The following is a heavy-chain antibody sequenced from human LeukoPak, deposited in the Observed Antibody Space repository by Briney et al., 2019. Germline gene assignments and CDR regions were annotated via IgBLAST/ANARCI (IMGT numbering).Heavy chain of an antibody. CDR3: AKDLGGTYYPFDY. Sequence: PGGSLRLSCAASGFIFSSHVMSWVRQAPGKGLEWVSAISGSGDITSYADSVKGRFTISRDNSKNTLHLQMNSLRAEDTAVYYCAKDLGGTYYPFDYRGQGTLVTVSS. J-gene: IGHJ4*02. CDR2: ISGSGDIT. V-gene: IGHV3-23*01. D-gene: IGHD1-26*01. CDR1: GFIFSSHV.